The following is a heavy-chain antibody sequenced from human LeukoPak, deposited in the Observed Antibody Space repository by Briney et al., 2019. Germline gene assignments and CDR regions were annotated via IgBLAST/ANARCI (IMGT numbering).Heavy chain of an antibody. CDR3: ARGSMIRGRFDY. D-gene: IGHD3-10*01. CDR2: IFFSGSS. CDR1: GGSISNYY. Sequence: SETLSLTCTVSGGSISNYYWSWIRQSPGKGLEWIGYIFFSGSSNYNPSLKIRVTISVDTSKNQFSLKLSSVTAADTAVYYCARGSMIRGRFDYWGQGTLVTVSS. V-gene: IGHV4-59*01. J-gene: IGHJ4*02.